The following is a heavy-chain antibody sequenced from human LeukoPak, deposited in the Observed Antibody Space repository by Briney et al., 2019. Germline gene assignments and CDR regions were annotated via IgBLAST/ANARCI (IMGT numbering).Heavy chain of an antibody. J-gene: IGHJ4*02. CDR2: ISSSSSYI. D-gene: IGHD3-22*01. V-gene: IGHV3-21*01. CDR3: AREKIVVDEPFDY. CDR1: GFTFDDYA. Sequence: GGSLRLSCAASGFTFDDYAMHWVRQAPGKGLEWVSSISSSSSYIYYADSVKGRFTISRDNAKNSLYLQMNSLRAEDTAVYYCAREKIVVDEPFDYWGQGTLVTVSS.